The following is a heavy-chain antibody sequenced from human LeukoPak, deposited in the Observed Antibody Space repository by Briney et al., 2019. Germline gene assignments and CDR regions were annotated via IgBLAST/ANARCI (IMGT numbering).Heavy chain of an antibody. CDR2: ISGSGDST. Sequence: GGSLRLSCAASGSTFSNYAMTWVRQAPGMGLEWVSSISGSGDSTYYADSVKGRFTISRDNSKNTLYLQMDSLRVEDTVIYHCAKVGIAGPSRGGGYLDYWGQGTPVTVSS. CDR1: GSTFSNYA. V-gene: IGHV3-23*01. D-gene: IGHD6-13*01. CDR3: AKVGIAGPSRGGGYLDY. J-gene: IGHJ4*02.